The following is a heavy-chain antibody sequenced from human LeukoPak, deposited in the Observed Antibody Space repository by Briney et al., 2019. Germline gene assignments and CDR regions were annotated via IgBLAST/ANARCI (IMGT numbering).Heavy chain of an antibody. CDR1: GFTFSGYG. CDR3: ARGRGGHFGTCYFDY. Sequence: GGSLRLSCAASGFTFSGYGIHWVRQAPGKGLKWVAIISYDGNSQYYADSVRGRFTISRDNSKNTVSLQMDSLRAEDTAVYYCARGRGGHFGTCYFDYWGQGALVTVSS. J-gene: IGHJ4*02. V-gene: IGHV3-30*19. D-gene: IGHD1-14*01. CDR2: ISYDGNSQ.